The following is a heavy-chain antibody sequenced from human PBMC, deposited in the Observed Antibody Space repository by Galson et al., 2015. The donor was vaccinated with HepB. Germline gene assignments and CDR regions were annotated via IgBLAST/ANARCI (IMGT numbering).Heavy chain of an antibody. CDR1: GGTFSSYA. V-gene: IGHV1-69*01. J-gene: IGHJ3*02. D-gene: IGHD3-22*01. CDR2: IIPIFGTA. Sequence: CKASGGTFSSYAISWVRQAPGQGLEWMGGIIPIFGTANYAQKFQGRVTITADESTSTAYMELSSLRSEDTAVYYCARGGITMIETNGAFDIWGQGTMVTVSS. CDR3: ARGGITMIETNGAFDI.